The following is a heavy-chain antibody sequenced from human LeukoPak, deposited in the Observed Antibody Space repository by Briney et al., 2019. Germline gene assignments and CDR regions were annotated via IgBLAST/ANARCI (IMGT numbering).Heavy chain of an antibody. Sequence: GSLRLSCAASGFSFSSYDMNWVRQAPGKGLDWVAYISSSGSTIYYADSVKGRFTISRDNAKNSLYLQMSSLRAEDTAVYYCAGGRAFYSSTLFDYWGQGILVTVSS. V-gene: IGHV3-48*01. CDR1: GFSFSSYD. CDR2: ISSSGSTI. D-gene: IGHD6-13*01. J-gene: IGHJ4*02. CDR3: AGGRAFYSSTLFDY.